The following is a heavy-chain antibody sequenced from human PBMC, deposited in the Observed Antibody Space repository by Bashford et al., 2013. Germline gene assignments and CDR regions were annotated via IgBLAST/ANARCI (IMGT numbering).Heavy chain of an antibody. CDR1: GFSLTTSGVG. Sequence: SGPTLVKPRQTLTLTCTFSGFSLTTSGVGVGWIRQPPGKALEWLALIYWDDDKRYSPSLKSRLTITKDTSKNQVVLTMTNMDPVDTATYFCARRQSYPNWFDPWGQGTLVTVSS. J-gene: IGHJ5*02. CDR2: IYWDDDK. CDR3: ARRQSYPNWFDP. V-gene: IGHV2-5*02.